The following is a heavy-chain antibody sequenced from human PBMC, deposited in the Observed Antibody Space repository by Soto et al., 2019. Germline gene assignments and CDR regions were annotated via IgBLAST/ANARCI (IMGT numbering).Heavy chain of an antibody. J-gene: IGHJ4*02. V-gene: IGHV4-39*01. CDR3: ATMKIVVVAGAYYFDY. CDR1: GGSISSSSYY. CDR2: IYYSGST. D-gene: IGHD2-15*01. Sequence: PSETLSLSCTVSGGSISSSSYYWGWIRQPPGKGLEWIGSIYYSGSTYYNPSLKSRVTISVDTSKNQFSLKLSSVTAADTAVYCCATMKIVVVAGAYYFDYWGQGTLVTVSS.